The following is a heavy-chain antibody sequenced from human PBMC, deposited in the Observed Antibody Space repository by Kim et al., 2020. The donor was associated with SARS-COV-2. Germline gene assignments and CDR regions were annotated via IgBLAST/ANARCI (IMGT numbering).Heavy chain of an antibody. J-gene: IGHJ6*02. CDR1: GFTFSNYA. D-gene: IGHD2-2*01. CDR2: ISGSGGGT. Sequence: GGSLRLSCAASGFTFSNYAMNWVRQSPGKGLEWVSVISGSGGGTFYADSVKGRFTISRDNSKNTLYLQMNSLRGEDTAVYYCAKDVVVVPEAMDVWGQGTRGTGSS. CDR3: AKDVVVVPEAMDV. V-gene: IGHV3-23*01.